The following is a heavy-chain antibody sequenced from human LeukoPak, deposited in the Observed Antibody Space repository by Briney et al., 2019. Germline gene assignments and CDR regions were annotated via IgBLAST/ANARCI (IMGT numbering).Heavy chain of an antibody. CDR3: ASVVRGRYSIWFDP. V-gene: IGHV4-30-2*01. D-gene: IGHD3-9*01. CDR2: IYHSGST. Sequence: PSQTLSLTCAVSGGSISSGGYSWSWIRQPPGKGLEWIGYIYHSGSTYYNPSLKSRVTISVDRSKNQFSLKLSSVTAADTAVYYCASVVRGRYSIWFDPWGQGTLVTVSS. J-gene: IGHJ5*02. CDR1: GGSISSGGYS.